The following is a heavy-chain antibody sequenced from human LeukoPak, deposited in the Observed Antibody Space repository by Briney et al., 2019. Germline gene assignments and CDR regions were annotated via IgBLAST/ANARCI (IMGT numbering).Heavy chain of an antibody. V-gene: IGHV3-23*01. Sequence: GGSLRLSCAASGFTFSSYAMSWVRQAPGKGLEWVSAISGSGGSTYYADSVKGRFTISRDNSKNTLYLQMNSLRAEDTAVYYCAKVGMQLWNYHYYYGMDVWGQGTTVTVSS. CDR3: AKVGMQLWNYHYYYGMDV. J-gene: IGHJ6*02. CDR1: GFTFSSYA. CDR2: ISGSGGST. D-gene: IGHD5-18*01.